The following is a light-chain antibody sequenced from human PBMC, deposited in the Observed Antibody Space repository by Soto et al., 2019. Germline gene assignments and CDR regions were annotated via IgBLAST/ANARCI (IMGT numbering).Light chain of an antibody. Sequence: EIVLTQSPGTLSLSPGDRATLSCRASQSITTVYLAWYQQKPGQAPRLLIYGTSTRATGIPDRFSGSGSGTDFTLTISRLEPEDFAVYYCQQYSDSPPWTFGQGTKVEIK. V-gene: IGKV3-20*01. CDR1: QSITTVY. CDR3: QQYSDSPPWT. J-gene: IGKJ1*01. CDR2: GTS.